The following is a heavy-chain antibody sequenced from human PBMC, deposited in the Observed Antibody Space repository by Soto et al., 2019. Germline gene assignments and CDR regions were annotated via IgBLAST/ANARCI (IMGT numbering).Heavy chain of an antibody. CDR3: ARGVAGSGFDL. CDR1: GDSVSSNTAA. J-gene: IGHJ4*02. CDR2: TYYRSNWRH. V-gene: IGHV6-1*01. Sequence: SQTLSLTCAISGDSVSSNTAAWNWIRSSPSGGLEWLGRTYYRSNWRHDYAVSVKSRITVNPDTSKNYFSLQLNSVTPDDTAVYYCARGVAGSGFDLWGQGTLVTVSS. D-gene: IGHD6-19*01.